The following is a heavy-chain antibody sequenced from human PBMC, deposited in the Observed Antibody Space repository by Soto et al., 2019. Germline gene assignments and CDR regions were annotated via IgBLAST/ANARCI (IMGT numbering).Heavy chain of an antibody. CDR3: AKGGRQWLVTSDFNY. D-gene: IGHD6-19*01. V-gene: IGHV3-30*18. J-gene: IGHJ4*02. CDR1: GFTFSDYA. Sequence: VQLVESGGGVVQPGRSLRLSCAASGFTFSDYAMHWVRQAPGKGLEWVAVVSHDGRNTHYADSVKGRFTMSRDSSKNTVSPEMTSLRAEDTAVYYGAKGGRQWLVTSDFNYWGQGALVTFSA. CDR2: VSHDGRNT.